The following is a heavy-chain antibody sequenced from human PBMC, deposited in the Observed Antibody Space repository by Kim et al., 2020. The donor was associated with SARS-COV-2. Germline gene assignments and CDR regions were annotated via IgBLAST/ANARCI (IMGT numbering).Heavy chain of an antibody. V-gene: IGHV3-30*18. D-gene: IGHD2-21*02. CDR2: ISHDGRKK. Sequence: GGSLRLSCVGSGFTFSSYGMHWVRQAPGKGLEWVAAISHDGRKKYYADSGKGRFTISRDNSKNTLYLQMNSLRAEDTAVYYCAKESIQAVVTVLYFFDQWGQGTLVTVS. J-gene: IGHJ4*02. CDR3: AKESIQAVVTVLYFFDQ. CDR1: GFTFSSYG.